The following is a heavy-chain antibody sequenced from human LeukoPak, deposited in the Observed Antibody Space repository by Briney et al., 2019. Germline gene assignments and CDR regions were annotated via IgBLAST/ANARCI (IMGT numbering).Heavy chain of an antibody. V-gene: IGHV4-59*01. Sequence: PSETLSLTCTVSGGSISSYYWSWIRQPPGKGLEWIGYIYYSGSTNYNPSLESRVTISVDTSKNQFSLKLSSVTAADTAVYYCARSYDSSGYSFDYWGQGTLVTVSS. CDR3: ARSYDSSGYSFDY. J-gene: IGHJ4*02. D-gene: IGHD3-22*01. CDR1: GGSISSYY. CDR2: IYYSGST.